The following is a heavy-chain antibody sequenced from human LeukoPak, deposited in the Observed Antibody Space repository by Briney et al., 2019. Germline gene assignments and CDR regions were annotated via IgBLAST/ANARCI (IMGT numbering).Heavy chain of an antibody. CDR1: GFTFSSYS. J-gene: IGHJ4*02. Sequence: PGGSLRLSCAASGFTFSSYSMNWVRRAPGKGLEWVSSISSSSDYIYYADSVKGRFTISRDNAKNSLYLQMNSLRAEDTAVYYCARGSVSGSYYPRFDYWGQGTLVTVSS. CDR2: ISSSSDYI. D-gene: IGHD3-10*01. CDR3: ARGSVSGSYYPRFDY. V-gene: IGHV3-21*01.